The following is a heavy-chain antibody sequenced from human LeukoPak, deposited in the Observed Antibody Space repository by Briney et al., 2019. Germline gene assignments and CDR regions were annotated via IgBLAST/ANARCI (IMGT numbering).Heavy chain of an antibody. J-gene: IGHJ3*02. D-gene: IGHD3-16*01. V-gene: IGHV4-61*01. CDR2: SHYSRST. CDR3: ARAVFAFDI. Sequence: KASETLSLTCTVSGASISIGSYYWSWIRQPPGKGLEWIGYSHYSRSTNYNPSLKSRVAISIDTSKNQFALKLSSVTAADTAVYYCARAVFAFDIWGQGTMVAVSP. CDR1: GASISIGSYY.